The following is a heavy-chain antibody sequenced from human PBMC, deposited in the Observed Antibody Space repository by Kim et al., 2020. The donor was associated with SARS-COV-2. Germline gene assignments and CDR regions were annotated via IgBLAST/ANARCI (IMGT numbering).Heavy chain of an antibody. J-gene: IGHJ6*02. D-gene: IGHD3-10*01. Sequence: LKSRVTISGDTSKNQFSLKLSSVTAADTAVYYCARVVRGVMDYYYYGMDVWGQGTTVTVSS. CDR3: ARVVRGVMDYYYYGMDV. V-gene: IGHV4-39*07.